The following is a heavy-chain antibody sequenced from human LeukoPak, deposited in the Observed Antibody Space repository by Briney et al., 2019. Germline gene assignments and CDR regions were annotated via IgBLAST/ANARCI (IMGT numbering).Heavy chain of an antibody. D-gene: IGHD2-2*02. CDR2: IYYSGST. V-gene: IGHV4-59*01. CDR1: GDSIKNYY. J-gene: IGHJ4*02. CDR3: ARAPGYCSSTSCYSTFKYDY. Sequence: SETLSLTCSVSGDSIKNYYWSWIRQPPGKGLEWIGYIYYSGSTNYNPSLKSRVTISVDTSKNQFSLKLSSVTAADTAVYYCARAPGYCSSTSCYSTFKYDYWGQGTLVTVSS.